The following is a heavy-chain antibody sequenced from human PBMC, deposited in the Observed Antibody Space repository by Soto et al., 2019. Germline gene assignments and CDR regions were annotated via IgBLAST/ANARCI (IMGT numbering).Heavy chain of an antibody. CDR2: IYTDGTT. CDR1: GYSISDYFY. CDR3: AREVRGGFTGIFDQ. Sequence: QVQLQGSGPGQVKPSETLSLTYTVSGYSISDYFYWSWIRQPAGKGLEWIGRIYTDGTTKYNPSLESRVTLSLDKSKNQFSLRLSSVTAADTAVYYFAREVRGGFTGIFDQWGRGSRVTVSS. V-gene: IGHV4-4*07. J-gene: IGHJ4*02. D-gene: IGHD2-15*01.